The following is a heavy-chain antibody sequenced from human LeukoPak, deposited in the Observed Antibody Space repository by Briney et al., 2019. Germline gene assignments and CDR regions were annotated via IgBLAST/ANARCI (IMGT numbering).Heavy chain of an antibody. CDR3: GRGSVGFGELNY. CDR2: ISYDGSNK. D-gene: IGHD3-10*01. CDR1: GFTFSSYA. V-gene: IGHV3-30-3*01. Sequence: GGSLRLSCAASGFTFSSYAMHWVRQAPGKGLEWVAVISYDGSNKFYADSVKGRFTLSRDNSENTPYLQMNSLRIEDTAVYYCGRGSVGFGELNYWGQGTLVTVSS. J-gene: IGHJ4*02.